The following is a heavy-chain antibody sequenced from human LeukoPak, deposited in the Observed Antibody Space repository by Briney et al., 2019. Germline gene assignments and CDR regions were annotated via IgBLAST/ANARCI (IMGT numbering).Heavy chain of an antibody. D-gene: IGHD1-1*01. CDR2: TYYRGTT. CDR1: GASISSTSYY. V-gene: IGHV4-39*06. Sequence: SDTLSLTCTVSGASISSTSYYWGWIRQPPGKGLEWIGSTYYRGTTYYNPSLKSRVTISVDTSKNQFPLQLSSVTAADTAVYYCARDWNRYAYWGQGTLVTVSS. CDR3: ARDWNRYAY. J-gene: IGHJ4*02.